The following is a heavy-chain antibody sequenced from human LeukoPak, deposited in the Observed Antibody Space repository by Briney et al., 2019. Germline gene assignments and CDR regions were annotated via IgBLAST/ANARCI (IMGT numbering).Heavy chain of an antibody. Sequence: SETLSLTCAVYGGFFSGYYWSWIRQPPGKGLEWIGEINHSGSTNYNPSLKSRVTISVDTSKNQFSLKLSSVTAADTAVYYCARGRIVVAVAATPNWFDPWGQGTLVTVSS. CDR3: ARGRIVVAVAATPNWFDP. V-gene: IGHV4-34*01. CDR1: GGFFSGYY. J-gene: IGHJ5*02. D-gene: IGHD2-15*01. CDR2: INHSGST.